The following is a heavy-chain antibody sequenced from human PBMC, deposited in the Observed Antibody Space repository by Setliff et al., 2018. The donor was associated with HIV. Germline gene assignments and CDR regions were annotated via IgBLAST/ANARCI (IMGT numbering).Heavy chain of an antibody. CDR3: GGAAPRTGQGTIDY. D-gene: IGHD1-1*01. CDR1: GYSMSSGFS. J-gene: IGHJ4*02. CDR2: IYQSGAT. Sequence: ASETLSLTCAVSGYSMSSGFSWAWIRQAPGKGLEWIGTIYQSGATFYNPSLKSRVTISVDTSNNHFSLKMPSVTATGTAVYYCGGAAPRTGQGTIDYWGQGIPVTVSS. V-gene: IGHV4-38-2*01.